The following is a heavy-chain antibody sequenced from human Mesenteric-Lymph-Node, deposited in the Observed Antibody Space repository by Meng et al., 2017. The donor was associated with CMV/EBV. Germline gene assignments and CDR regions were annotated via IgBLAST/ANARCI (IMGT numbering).Heavy chain of an antibody. CDR2: TWNDGSNK. CDR3: ARSSSTTWRVNYLDY. CDR1: GFTFSSIG. V-gene: IGHV3-33*01. D-gene: IGHD2-2*01. J-gene: IGHJ4*02. Sequence: SGFTFSSIGMHCVRQAPGKGLEWVALTWNDGSNKFSADSVKGRFTISRDNSRNTLYLQMNSLRAEDTAVYFCARSSSTTWRVNYLDYWGQGTLVTVSS.